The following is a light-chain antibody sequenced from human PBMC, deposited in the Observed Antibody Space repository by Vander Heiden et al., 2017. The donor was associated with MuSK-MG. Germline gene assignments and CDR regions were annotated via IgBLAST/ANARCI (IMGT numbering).Light chain of an antibody. CDR1: SGSIASNY. J-gene: IGLJ1*01. Sequence: NFMLTQPHPVSESPGEKVTISCTRSSGSIASNYVQWYQQRPGSSPTTVIYEDNQRPSGVPDRFSGSIDSSSNSASLTISGLKTEDEADYYCQSYDSSNHGVFGTGTKVTVL. V-gene: IGLV6-57*01. CDR2: EDN. CDR3: QSYDSSNHGV.